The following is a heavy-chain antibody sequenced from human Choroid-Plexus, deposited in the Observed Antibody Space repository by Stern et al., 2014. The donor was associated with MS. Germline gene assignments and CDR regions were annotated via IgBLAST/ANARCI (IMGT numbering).Heavy chain of an antibody. CDR2: VSYDGSNK. Sequence: VQLVESGGGVVQPGRPLRLSCVASGFTFGSCAMHWVRQAPGKGLEWVAGVSYDGSNKYYADSVKGRFTISSDNSQNTLYMQMXXXXXEDTAXYYCAXXXXXXTYFFDXXXQGSLVTVSS. J-gene: IGHJ5*02. D-gene: IGHD2-8*01. V-gene: IGHV3-30*03. CDR1: GFTFGSCA. CDR3: AXXXXXXTYFFDX.